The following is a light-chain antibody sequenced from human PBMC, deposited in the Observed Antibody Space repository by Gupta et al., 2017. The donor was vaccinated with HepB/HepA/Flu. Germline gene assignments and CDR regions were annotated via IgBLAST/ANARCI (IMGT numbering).Light chain of an antibody. CDR3: QSADSSGTYSHVI. V-gene: IGLV3-25*03. J-gene: IGLJ2*01. Sequence: SSELPQPPSVSVSPGQTARITCPGDALPKQYAYWYQQKPGQAPVLVIYKDSERPSGIPERFSGSSSGTTVTLTISGVQAEDEADYYCQSADSSGTYSHVIFGGGTKLTVL. CDR1: ALPKQY. CDR2: KDS.